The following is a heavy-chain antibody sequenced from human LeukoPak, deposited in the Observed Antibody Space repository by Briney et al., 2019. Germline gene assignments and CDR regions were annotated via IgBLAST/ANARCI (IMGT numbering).Heavy chain of an antibody. J-gene: IGHJ4*02. CDR1: GFTFSSYE. CDR3: ARSHYDFWSGSLYYFDY. Sequence: PGESLRLSCAASGFTFSSYEMNWVRQAPGKGLEWVSYISSSGSTIYYADSVKGRFTISRDNAKNSLYLQMNSLRAEDTAVYYCARSHYDFWSGSLYYFDYWGQGTLVTVSS. CDR2: ISSSGSTI. D-gene: IGHD3-3*01. V-gene: IGHV3-48*03.